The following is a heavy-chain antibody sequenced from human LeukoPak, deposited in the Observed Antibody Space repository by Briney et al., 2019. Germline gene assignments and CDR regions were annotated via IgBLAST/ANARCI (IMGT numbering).Heavy chain of an antibody. J-gene: IGHJ4*02. CDR3: ARVQSYYYDSSGYLYYFDY. CDR2: IYYSGST. D-gene: IGHD3-22*01. Sequence: SETLSLTCTVSGGSISSSSYYWGWIRQPPGKGLEWIGSIYYSGSTYYNPSLKSRVTISVDSSKNQFSLKLSSVTAADTAVYYCARVQSYYYDSSGYLYYFDYWGQGTLVTVSS. CDR1: GGSISSSSYY. V-gene: IGHV4-39*07.